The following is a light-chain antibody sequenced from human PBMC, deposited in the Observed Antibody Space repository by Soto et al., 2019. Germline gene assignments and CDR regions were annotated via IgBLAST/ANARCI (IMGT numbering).Light chain of an antibody. J-gene: IGKJ1*01. CDR2: SAS. CDR3: QQYNNWPWT. CDR1: QSISDT. Sequence: IVMTQSLATLSVSPGGRATLSCRASQSISDTLAWYQQRPGQAPRLLIYSASSRAPAFPARFSGSGSGTDFTLTISSLQSEDSAVYYCQQYNNWPWTFGQGTKVDIK. V-gene: IGKV3-15*01.